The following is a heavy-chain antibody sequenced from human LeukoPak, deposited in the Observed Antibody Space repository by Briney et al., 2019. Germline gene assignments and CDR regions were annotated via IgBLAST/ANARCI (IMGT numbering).Heavy chain of an antibody. J-gene: IGHJ4*02. CDR3: ARGAIGVVIPYYFDY. Sequence: SETLSLTCTVSGGSISSYYWSWIRQPPGKGLEWIGYIYYSGSTNYNPSLKSRVTISVDTSKNQFSLKLSSVTAADTAVYYCARGAIGVVIPYYFDYWGQGTLVTVSS. V-gene: IGHV4-59*01. CDR1: GGSISSYY. D-gene: IGHD3-3*01. CDR2: IYYSGST.